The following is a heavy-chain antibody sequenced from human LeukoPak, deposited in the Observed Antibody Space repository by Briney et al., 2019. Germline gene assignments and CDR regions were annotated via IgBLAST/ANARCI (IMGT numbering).Heavy chain of an antibody. CDR3: VRDAYCAFDY. V-gene: IGHV3-30*02. CDR1: GFTFSYHG. Sequence: AGGSLRLSCAASGFTFSYHGMHWVRQAPGKGLEWVAFIRNDGSNKYYPDSVKGRFTISKDNSKNTLSLQMNSLRVEATAVYYCVRDAYCAFDYWGQEIPVTVST. CDR2: IRNDGSNK. D-gene: IGHD3-16*01. J-gene: IGHJ4*02.